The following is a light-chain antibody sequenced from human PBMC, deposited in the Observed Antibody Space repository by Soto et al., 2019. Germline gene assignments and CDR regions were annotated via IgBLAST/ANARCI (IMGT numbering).Light chain of an antibody. CDR2: DVS. V-gene: IGLV2-14*01. J-gene: IGLJ1*01. CDR3: SSYTSSSTLAV. Sequence: QSALTQPASVSGSPGQSITISCTGTSSDVGGYNYVSWYQQHSGKAPKLMIYDVSNRPSGVSNRFSGSKSGNTASLTISGLQAEDEADYYCSSYTSSSTLAVFGTGTKVTVL. CDR1: SSDVGGYNY.